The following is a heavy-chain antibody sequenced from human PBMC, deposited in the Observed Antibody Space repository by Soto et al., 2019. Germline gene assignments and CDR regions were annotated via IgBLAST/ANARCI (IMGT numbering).Heavy chain of an antibody. CDR1: GGTFSSYA. CDR3: ALRPLRRDGYNRGKPFDY. V-gene: IGHV1-69*01. Sequence: QVQLVQSGAEVKKPGSSVKVSCKASGGTFSSYAISWVRQAPGQGLEWMGGIIPIFGTANYAQKLQGRVTITADESTSTAYMELSSLRSEDTAVYYCALRPLRRDGYNRGKPFDYWGQGTLVTVSS. D-gene: IGHD5-12*01. J-gene: IGHJ4*02. CDR2: IIPIFGTA.